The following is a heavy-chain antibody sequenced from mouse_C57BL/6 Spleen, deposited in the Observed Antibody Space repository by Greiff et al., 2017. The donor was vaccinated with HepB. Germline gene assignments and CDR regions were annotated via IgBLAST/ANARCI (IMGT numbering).Heavy chain of an antibody. Sequence: VQLQQSGAELVRPGASVKLSCTASGFNIKDYYMHWVKQRPEQGLEWIGRIDPEDGDTEYAPKFQGKATMTADTSSNTAYLQLSSLTSEDTAVYYCTTTLRQLRQAWFAYWGQGTLVTVSA. D-gene: IGHD3-2*02. V-gene: IGHV14-1*01. J-gene: IGHJ3*01. CDR2: IDPEDGDT. CDR3: TTTLRQLRQAWFAY. CDR1: GFNIKDYY.